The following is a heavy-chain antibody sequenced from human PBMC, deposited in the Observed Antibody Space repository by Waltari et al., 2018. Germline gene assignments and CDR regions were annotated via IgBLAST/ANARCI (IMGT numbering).Heavy chain of an antibody. CDR3: ARDSEYYYGMDV. Sequence: EGQLVESGGGLVQPGGSLRLSGAASGFSFSSYEMNWVRQAPGKGLEWISYITSSGSTIYYADSVKGRFTISRDNAKNSLYLQMNSLRAEDTAVYFCARDSEYYYGMDVWGQGTTVLVSS. CDR1: GFSFSSYE. CDR2: ITSSGSTI. J-gene: IGHJ6*02. V-gene: IGHV3-48*03. D-gene: IGHD3-10*01.